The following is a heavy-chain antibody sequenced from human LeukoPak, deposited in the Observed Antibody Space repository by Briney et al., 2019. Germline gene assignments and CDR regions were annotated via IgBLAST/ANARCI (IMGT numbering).Heavy chain of an antibody. V-gene: IGHV3-30-3*01. CDR3: AKGGVATVDYFDH. CDR1: GFTFSTYA. J-gene: IGHJ4*02. Sequence: PGGSLRLFCAASGFTFSTYAIHWVRQAPGNGLERVAVISYDGSNKYYVDSVKGRFTIARDNSKNTLYLQMNSLRVEDTAVYYCAKGGVATVDYFDHWGQGTLVTVSS. D-gene: IGHD5-12*01. CDR2: ISYDGSNK.